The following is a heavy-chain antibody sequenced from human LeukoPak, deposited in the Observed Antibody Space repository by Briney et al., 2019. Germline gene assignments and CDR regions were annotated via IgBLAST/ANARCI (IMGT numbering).Heavy chain of an antibody. CDR3: ARLYLGYSNSSRLEDFDY. V-gene: IGHV4-39*01. D-gene: IGHD6-6*01. CDR2: IYYSGST. Sequence: SETLSLTCTVSGGSISSSSYHWGWIRQPPGKGLEWIGSIYYSGSTYYNPSLKSRVTISVDTSKNQFSLKLSSVTAADTAVYYCARLYLGYSNSSRLEDFDYWGQGTLVTVSS. CDR1: GGSISSSSYH. J-gene: IGHJ4*02.